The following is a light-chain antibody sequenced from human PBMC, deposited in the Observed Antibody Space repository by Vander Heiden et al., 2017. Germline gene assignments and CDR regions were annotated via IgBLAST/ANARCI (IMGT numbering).Light chain of an antibody. CDR1: SSDVGGNNY. Sequence: QSALTQPASLSGSPGQSITISCTGTSSDVGGNNYASWYQHPPGKAHNVMIYDVSNRPSGVSNLFAGSKSGNTASLTISGLQAEDEADYYCTSYTSRTTWVFGGGTKLTVL. CDR3: TSYTSRTTWV. CDR2: DVS. J-gene: IGLJ2*01. V-gene: IGLV2-14*03.